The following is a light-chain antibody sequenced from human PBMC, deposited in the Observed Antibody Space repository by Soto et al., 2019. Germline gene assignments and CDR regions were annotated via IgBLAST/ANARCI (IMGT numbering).Light chain of an antibody. Sequence: DIVMTQTPLSSPVTLGQPASISCRSSQSLVHSDGSTYLSWLHLRPGHPPRLLIYKISNRFSVVPDRFSGSGAGTDFTLKISRVEADDVGVYYCMQAAQFPYTLGQGTKLEIK. V-gene: IGKV2-24*01. J-gene: IGKJ2*01. CDR1: QSLVHSDGSTY. CDR3: MQAAQFPYT. CDR2: KIS.